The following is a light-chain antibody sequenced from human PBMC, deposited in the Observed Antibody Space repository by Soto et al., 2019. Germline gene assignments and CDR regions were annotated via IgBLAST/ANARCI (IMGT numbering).Light chain of an antibody. V-gene: IGKV3-20*01. CDR1: QSISNNY. J-gene: IGKJ1*01. Sequence: EIVLTQSPGTLSLSPGERATLSCRASQSISNNYLAWYQQRPGQAPRLLIYGVSSRATGIADRFSGSGSGXXXXXXXXXXXXEDFAMYYCQQSTAFGQGPRVEI. CDR2: GVS. CDR3: QQSTA.